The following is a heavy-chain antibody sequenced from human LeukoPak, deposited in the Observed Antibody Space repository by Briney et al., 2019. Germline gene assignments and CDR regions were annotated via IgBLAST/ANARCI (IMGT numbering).Heavy chain of an antibody. CDR2: ISTSGGIT. V-gene: IGHV3-23*01. CDR1: GFTLSSYA. Sequence: RGSLRLSCATSGFTLSSYAMSWVRQAPWKGLESVSAISTSGGITYSADSVKVRFTIPRDKSKNTLYLQMSSLRVEDTAIYYCARNCTATNCYRYWGQGALVTVSS. D-gene: IGHD2-2*01. CDR3: ARNCTATNCYRY. J-gene: IGHJ4*02.